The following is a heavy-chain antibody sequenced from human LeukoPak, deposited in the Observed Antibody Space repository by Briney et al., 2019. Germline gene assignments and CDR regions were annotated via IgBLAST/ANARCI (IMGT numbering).Heavy chain of an antibody. Sequence: SGGSLRLSCAASGFSFDNYAMFWVRQSPGKGLEWVSGISWTSNNIAYADSVKGRFTISRDNAKTSLYLQMNSLRPDDTALYYCAKGRSAWYGPAGSWGQGTLVTVSS. CDR2: ISWTSNNI. V-gene: IGHV3-9*01. CDR1: GFSFDNYA. J-gene: IGHJ5*02. CDR3: AKGRSAWYGPAGS. D-gene: IGHD6-19*01.